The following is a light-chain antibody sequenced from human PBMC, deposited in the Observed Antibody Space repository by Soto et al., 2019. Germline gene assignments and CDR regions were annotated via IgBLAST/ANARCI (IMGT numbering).Light chain of an antibody. V-gene: IGKV3-15*01. CDR3: QQRCNWPPVT. Sequence: EVVMTQSPATLSVSPGERATLSCGASQSVSSNLAWYQQKPGQAPRLLIYGASTRATGIPARFSGSGSGTDFTLTISSLEPEDFAIYYCQQRCNWPPVTFGGGTKVDIK. CDR1: QSVSSN. J-gene: IGKJ4*01. CDR2: GAS.